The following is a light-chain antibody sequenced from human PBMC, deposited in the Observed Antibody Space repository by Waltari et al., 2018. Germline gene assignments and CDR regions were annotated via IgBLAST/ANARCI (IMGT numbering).Light chain of an antibody. J-gene: IGKJ4*01. CDR3: QQRKSYPPT. Sequence: DIQLTQSPSSLSASVGDRVTITCRASQAISTYLAWYQQKSGKVPKLLFYEASSLQSGVPARFSGSGSGTDFTLTISSLQPEDFAVYYCQQRKSYPPTFGGGTKVEIK. CDR1: QAISTY. V-gene: IGKV1-9*01. CDR2: EAS.